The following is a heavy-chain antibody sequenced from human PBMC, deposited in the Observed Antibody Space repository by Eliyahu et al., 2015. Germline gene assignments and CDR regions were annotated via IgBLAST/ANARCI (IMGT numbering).Heavy chain of an antibody. V-gene: IGHV1-3*01. J-gene: IGHJ5*02. Sequence: QVQLVQSGAEVKKPGASVKVSCKASGYTFNNYALQWVRQAPGQRLEWMGWINAGSGHTKYSQKFQDRVTITRDTSATTAYMEMSSLTSEDTAIYYCARGYYGGGTLPLWFDPWGQGTLVTVSS. CDR2: INAGSGHT. CDR1: GYTFNNYA. CDR3: ARGYYGGGTLPLWFDP. D-gene: IGHD2-15*01.